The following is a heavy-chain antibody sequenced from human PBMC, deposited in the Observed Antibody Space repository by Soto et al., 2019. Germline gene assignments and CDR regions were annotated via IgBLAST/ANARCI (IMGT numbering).Heavy chain of an antibody. CDR2: INPNSGGT. J-gene: IGHJ3*02. V-gene: IGHV1-2*04. D-gene: IGHD2-2*01. Sequence: ASVKVSCKASGYTFTGYYMHWVRQAPGQGLEWMGWINPNSGGTNYAQKFQGWVTMTRDTSISTAYMELSRLRSDAAAVYYCARGPSWGTSPHDAFDIWGQGTMVTVSS. CDR1: GYTFTGYY. CDR3: ARGPSWGTSPHDAFDI.